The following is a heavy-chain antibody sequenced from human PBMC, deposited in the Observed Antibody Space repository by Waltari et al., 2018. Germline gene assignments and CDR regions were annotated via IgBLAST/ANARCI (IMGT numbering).Heavy chain of an antibody. J-gene: IGHJ4*02. CDR3: AKDYYGSGSYPDY. CDR2: ISDVGGST. V-gene: IGHV3-23*01. D-gene: IGHD3-10*01. Sequence: EVQLLESGGGLVKPGGSLRLSCAASGFTFSRFAMTWVRRAPWKGLEWVSTISDVGGSTYYPDSVKGRFTISRDNTRNTLYLQMDSLRAEDTAQYYCAKDYYGSGSYPDYWGQGTPVTVSS. CDR1: GFTFSRFA.